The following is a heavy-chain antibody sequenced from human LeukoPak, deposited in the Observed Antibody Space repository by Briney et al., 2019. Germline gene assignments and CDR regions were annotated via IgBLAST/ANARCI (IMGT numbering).Heavy chain of an antibody. J-gene: IGHJ4*02. V-gene: IGHV3-21*01. CDR3: AREPFWSGYYSNLHFDY. D-gene: IGHD3-3*01. Sequence: GGSLRLSCAASEFTFSSYNMNWVRQAPGKGLEWVSSISSSSKYIYYADSVKGRFTISRDNAKNSLYLQMNSLRAEDTAVYYCAREPFWSGYYSNLHFDYWGQGTLVTVSS. CDR1: EFTFSSYN. CDR2: ISSSSKYI.